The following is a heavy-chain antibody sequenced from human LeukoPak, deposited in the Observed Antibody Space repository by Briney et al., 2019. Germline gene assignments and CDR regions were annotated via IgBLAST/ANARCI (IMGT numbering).Heavy chain of an antibody. CDR1: GYSFNTYR. CDR3: ARHYSSSSGDGFDI. D-gene: IGHD6-6*01. V-gene: IGHV5-51*01. J-gene: IGHJ3*02. Sequence: GESLKISCKASGYSFNTYRIGWVRQMPGKGLEWMGLIYPGDSDTRYSPSFQGQVTISADKSISTAYLQWSSLKASDTAMYYCARHYSSSSGDGFDIWGQGTMVTVSS. CDR2: IYPGDSDT.